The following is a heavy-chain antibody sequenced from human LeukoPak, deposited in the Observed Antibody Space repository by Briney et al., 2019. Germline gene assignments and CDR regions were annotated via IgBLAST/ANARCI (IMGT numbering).Heavy chain of an antibody. CDR1: GYTFTSYG. CDR3: ARTAARRFDY. V-gene: IGHV1-46*01. D-gene: IGHD6-6*01. CDR2: INPTGGST. Sequence: GPVKVSCKASGYTFTSYGISWVRQAPGQGLEWMGIINPTGGSTTYAQKFQGRVTMTRDTSTSTVYMELSSLRSDDTAVYYCARTAARRFDYWGQGTLVTVSS. J-gene: IGHJ4*02.